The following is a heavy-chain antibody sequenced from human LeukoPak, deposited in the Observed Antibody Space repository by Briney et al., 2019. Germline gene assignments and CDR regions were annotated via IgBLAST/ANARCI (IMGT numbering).Heavy chain of an antibody. V-gene: IGHV4-4*02. D-gene: IGHD3-22*01. J-gene: IGHJ4*02. Sequence: PSQTLSLTSAVSGGSISSNNWWRWARQPPGKGLDWLGEIILSGSTNYSPSLKSRFTTSVNTSLNQFSLNLNSLTAAATAVYYCARMRPYYSDSGLYYPYYFDYWGQGTLVTVSS. CDR1: GGSISSNNW. CDR2: IILSGST. CDR3: ARMRPYYSDSGLYYPYYFDY.